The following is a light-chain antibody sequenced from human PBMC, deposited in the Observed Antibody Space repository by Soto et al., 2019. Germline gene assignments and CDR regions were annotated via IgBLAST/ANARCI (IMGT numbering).Light chain of an antibody. Sequence: DIQMTQSPSSLSASVGDRVTITCRASQGISNYLAWYQQEPGKAPKLLIYAASTLQGGVPSRFSGSGSGTDFTLTINSLQPEDFATYYCQQLYGYPITFGQGTRLEIK. CDR1: QGISNY. CDR3: QQLYGYPIT. J-gene: IGKJ5*01. CDR2: AAS. V-gene: IGKV1-9*01.